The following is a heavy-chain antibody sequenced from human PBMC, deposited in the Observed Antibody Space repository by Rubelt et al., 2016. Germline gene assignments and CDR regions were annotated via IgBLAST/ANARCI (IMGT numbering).Heavy chain of an antibody. Sequence: QVQLVQSGAEVKKPGSSVKVSCKASGGTFSSYAISWVRQAPGQGLEWMGGSIPIFGTANYAQKFQGRVTITADKSTSTAYMELSSLRSEDTAVYYCARDLVGVVITTHDAFDIWGQGTMVTVSS. J-gene: IGHJ3*02. CDR1: GGTFSSYA. CDR2: SIPIFGTA. CDR3: ARDLVGVVITTHDAFDI. V-gene: IGHV1-69*06. D-gene: IGHD3-22*01.